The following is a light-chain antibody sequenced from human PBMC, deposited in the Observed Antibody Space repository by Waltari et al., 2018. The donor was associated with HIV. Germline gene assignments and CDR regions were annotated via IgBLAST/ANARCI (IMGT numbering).Light chain of an antibody. CDR1: SSNVGGYDY. J-gene: IGLJ2*01. Sequence: QSALTQPLSASGSPGQSVTISCTGTSSNVGGYDYVSWSQPHPGKAPKLMLDEVTKRPSGVPDRFSGSKSGNTASLTVSGLQTEDEADYYCSSYAGSNNLIFGGGTKLTVL. V-gene: IGLV2-8*01. CDR3: SSYAGSNNLI. CDR2: EVT.